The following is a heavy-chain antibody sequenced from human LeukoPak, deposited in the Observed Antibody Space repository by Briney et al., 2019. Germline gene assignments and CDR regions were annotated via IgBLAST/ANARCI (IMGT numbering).Heavy chain of an antibody. CDR3: TVSGYSSSWYAFGY. D-gene: IGHD6-13*01. Sequence: PGGSLRLSCAASGFTFSNAWMSWVRQAPGKGLEWVGRIKSKTDGGTTYYAAPVKGRFTISRDDSKNTLYLQMNSLKTEDTAVYYCTVSGYSSSWYAFGYWGQGTLVTVSS. J-gene: IGHJ4*02. V-gene: IGHV3-15*01. CDR1: GFTFSNAW. CDR2: IKSKTDGGTT.